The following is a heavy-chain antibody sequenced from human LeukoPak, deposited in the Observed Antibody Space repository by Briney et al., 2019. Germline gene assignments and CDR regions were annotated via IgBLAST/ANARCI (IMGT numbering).Heavy chain of an antibody. Sequence: ASVKVSCKASGYTFTSNYIHWVRQAPGQGLEWMGMIYPRDGSTSYAQKFQGRVTVTRDTSTSTVHMELSGLRSEDTAVYYCAKDPAVANTARRFQHWGQGTLVTVTS. V-gene: IGHV1-46*01. CDR2: IYPRDGST. J-gene: IGHJ1*01. CDR3: AKDPAVANTARRFQH. D-gene: IGHD6-19*01. CDR1: GYTFTSNY.